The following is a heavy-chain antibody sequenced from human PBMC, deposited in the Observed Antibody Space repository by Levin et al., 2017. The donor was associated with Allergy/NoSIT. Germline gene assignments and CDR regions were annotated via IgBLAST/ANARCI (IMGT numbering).Heavy chain of an antibody. CDR3: AKDGDYGDYGDAFDI. CDR1: GFTFSSYG. Sequence: GGSLRLSCAASGFTFSSYGMHWVRQAPGKGLEWVAVISYDGSNKYYADSVKGRFTISRDNSKNTLYLQMNSLRAEDTAVYYCAKDGDYGDYGDAFDIWGQGTMVTVSS. D-gene: IGHD4-17*01. CDR2: ISYDGSNK. V-gene: IGHV3-30*18. J-gene: IGHJ3*02.